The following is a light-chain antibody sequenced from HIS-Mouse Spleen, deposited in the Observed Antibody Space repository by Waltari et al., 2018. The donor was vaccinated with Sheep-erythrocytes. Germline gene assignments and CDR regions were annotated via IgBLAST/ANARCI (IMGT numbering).Light chain of an antibody. Sequence: QSALTQPASVSGSPGQSITISCTGTSSDVGGYNYVSWYQQHPGKAPKPMIYDVSKRPSGVSNRLADSKSGNTASLTISGLQAEDEADYYCSSYTSSSTWVFGGGTKLTVL. CDR3: SSYTSSSTWV. CDR1: SSDVGGYNY. J-gene: IGLJ3*02. CDR2: DVS. V-gene: IGLV2-14*03.